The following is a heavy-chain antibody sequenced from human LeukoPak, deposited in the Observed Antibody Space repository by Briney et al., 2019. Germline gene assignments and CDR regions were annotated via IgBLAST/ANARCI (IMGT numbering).Heavy chain of an antibody. CDR2: INPGGGST. V-gene: IGHV1-46*01. CDR3: ARGGDNSYFDY. Sequence: GASVEVSCKSSGYTFTSYYIHWVRQAPGQGLEWMGIINPGGGSTTYAQKFQGRVTMTRDTSTSTVYMELSSLRSEDTAIYYCARGGDNSYFDYWGQGTLVTVSS. J-gene: IGHJ4*02. D-gene: IGHD4-23*01. CDR1: GYTFTSYY.